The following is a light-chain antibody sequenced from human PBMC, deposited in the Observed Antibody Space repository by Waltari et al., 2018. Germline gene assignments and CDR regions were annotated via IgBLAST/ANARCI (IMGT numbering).Light chain of an antibody. CDR1: QSLLYDNGYKD. CDR2: LGS. Sequence: EIVMTQSPLSLPVTPGEPASISCRSSQSLLYDNGYKDLDWYLQKPGQSPQLLIYLGSNRASGVPDRFSGSGSGTDFTLKISRVEAEDVGVYYCMQALQTPLTFGGGTKVEIK. CDR3: MQALQTPLT. V-gene: IGKV2-28*01. J-gene: IGKJ4*01.